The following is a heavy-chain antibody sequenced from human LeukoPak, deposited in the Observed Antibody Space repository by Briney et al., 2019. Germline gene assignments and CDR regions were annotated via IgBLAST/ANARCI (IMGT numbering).Heavy chain of an antibody. CDR3: ARPMATITDTDY. CDR1: GYSFTNYW. Sequence: GESLKISCQGSGYSFTNYWIGWVRQMPGKGLEWMGIIHPGNSETRYSPSFQGQVTISVDRSISTAYLQWSSLRASDTAMYYCARPMATITDTDYWGQGTLVTVSS. V-gene: IGHV5-51*01. D-gene: IGHD5-24*01. CDR2: IHPGNSET. J-gene: IGHJ4*02.